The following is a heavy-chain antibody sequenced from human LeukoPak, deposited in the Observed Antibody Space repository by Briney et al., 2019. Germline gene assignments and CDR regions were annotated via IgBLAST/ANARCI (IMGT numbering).Heavy chain of an antibody. CDR2: IKQDGTEK. CDR1: GFTFSDYY. Sequence: GGSLRLSCAASGFTFSDYYMSWVRQAPGKGLEWVANIKQDGTEKYYVDSVKGRFTISRDNAKNSLYLQMNSLRAEDTAVYYCARDSYYDFWSGYLRDYGLDVWGQGTTVTVSS. J-gene: IGHJ6*02. V-gene: IGHV3-7*01. D-gene: IGHD3-3*01. CDR3: ARDSYYDFWSGYLRDYGLDV.